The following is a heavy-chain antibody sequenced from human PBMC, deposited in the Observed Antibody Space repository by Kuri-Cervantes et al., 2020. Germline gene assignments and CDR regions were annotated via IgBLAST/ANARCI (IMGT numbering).Heavy chain of an antibody. J-gene: IGHJ5*02. CDR3: ARIDYYDSSGGFDP. CDR1: GGSISSSSYY. V-gene: IGHV4-39*07. CDR2: VYYSGTT. D-gene: IGHD3-22*01. Sequence: SETLSLTCTVSGGSISSSSYYWGWIRQPPGKGLEWVGSVYYSGTTYYNPSLKSRVTISVDTSKNQFSLKLSSVTAADTAVYYCARIDYYDSSGGFDPWGQGTLVTVSS.